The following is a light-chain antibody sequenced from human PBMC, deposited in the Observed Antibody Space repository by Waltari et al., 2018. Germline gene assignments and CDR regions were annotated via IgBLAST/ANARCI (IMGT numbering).Light chain of an antibody. CDR1: NLAVGGSNS. V-gene: IGLV2-11*01. CDR2: DVR. CDR3: CSYAGSKRV. J-gene: IGLJ2*01. Sequence: QSALTQPRSVSGSPGQSVNISCNGPNLAVGGSNSVSGYQQHPGKTPELMIYDVRKPPSGVPDRFSGSKSGNTASLTISGLQAEDEADYYCCSYAGSKRVFGGGTKLTVL.